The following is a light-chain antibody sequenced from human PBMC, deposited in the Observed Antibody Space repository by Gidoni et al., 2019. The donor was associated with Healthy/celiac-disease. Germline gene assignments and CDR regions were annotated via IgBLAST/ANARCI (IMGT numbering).Light chain of an antibody. V-gene: IGKV1-39*01. CDR1: QSISSN. CDR3: RQNYSTSCT. J-gene: IGKJ2*02. Sequence: IQMTQSPSSPSASVGDRVTITSRATQSISSNLNRYQQKPGKAPKLLIYADSSLQNGVPSRCIGSGSGTEETLTISSMQPEDFATYYCRQNYSTSCTFGQXTKLEIK. CDR2: ADS.